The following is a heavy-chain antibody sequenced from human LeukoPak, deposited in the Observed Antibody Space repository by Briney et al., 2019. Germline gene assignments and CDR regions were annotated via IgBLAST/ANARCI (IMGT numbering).Heavy chain of an antibody. V-gene: IGHV4-4*07. CDR3: ARGGDDSSAYFDY. Sequence: PSETLSPTCTVSGGSISSFYWSCIRQPAGKGLEWIGRIYSSGSTNYNPSLKSRVTMSVDTSKNQFSLKLSSVTAADTAVYYCARGGDDSSAYFDYWGQGTLVTVSS. D-gene: IGHD3-22*01. CDR1: GGSISSFY. J-gene: IGHJ4*02. CDR2: IYSSGST.